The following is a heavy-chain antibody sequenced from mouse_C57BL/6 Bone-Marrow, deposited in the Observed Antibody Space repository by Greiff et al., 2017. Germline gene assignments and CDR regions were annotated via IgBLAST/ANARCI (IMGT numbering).Heavy chain of an antibody. J-gene: IGHJ2*02. D-gene: IGHD1-1*01. CDR3: ARGYYGSSWYFDY. CDR2: ISDGGSYT. V-gene: IGHV5-4*03. CDR1: GFTFSSYA. Sequence: EVKLMESGGGLVKPGGSLKLSCAASGFTFSSYAMSWVRQTPEKRLEWVATISDGGSYTYYPDNVKGRFTISRDNAKNNLYLQMSHLKSEDTAMYYCARGYYGSSWYFDYWGQGTSLTVSS.